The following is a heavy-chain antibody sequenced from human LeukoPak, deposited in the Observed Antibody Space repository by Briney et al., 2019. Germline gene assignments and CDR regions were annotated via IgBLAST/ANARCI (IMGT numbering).Heavy chain of an antibody. J-gene: IGHJ3*02. Sequence: PGGSLRLSCAASGFSFSSYEMNWVRQAPGKGLEWVSYISSSGTTIYYADSVKGRFTISRDNAKKSLYLQMNSLRAEDTAVYYCARLVSPIDAFDIWGQGTMVTVSS. CDR2: ISSSGTTI. CDR1: GFSFSSYE. CDR3: ARLVSPIDAFDI. V-gene: IGHV3-48*03. D-gene: IGHD2-8*01.